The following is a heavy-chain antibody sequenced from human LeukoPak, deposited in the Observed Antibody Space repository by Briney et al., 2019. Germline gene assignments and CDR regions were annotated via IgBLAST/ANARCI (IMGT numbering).Heavy chain of an antibody. D-gene: IGHD4-11*01. V-gene: IGHV4-59*01. CDR1: GGSISSYY. Sequence: SETLSLTCTVSGGSISSYYRSWIRQPPGKGLEWIGYIYYSGSTNYNPSLKSRVTISVDTSKNQFSLKLSSVTAADTAVYYCARGVGSKVDPWGQGTLVTVSS. CDR2: IYYSGST. J-gene: IGHJ5*02. CDR3: ARGVGSKVDP.